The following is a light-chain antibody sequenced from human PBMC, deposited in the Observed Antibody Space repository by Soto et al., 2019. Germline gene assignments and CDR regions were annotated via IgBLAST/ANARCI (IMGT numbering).Light chain of an antibody. CDR2: DAS. V-gene: IGKV3-11*01. CDR3: AQRHWPWT. J-gene: IGKJ1*01. CDR1: QSVTDW. Sequence: EIVVTQSPATLSLSLGERATLSCRTSQSVTDWVAWYQHRPGQAPRLLIFDASNRAPDIPARFSGSGSGTDFTLTISGLEPEDSAVYCCAQRHWPWTVGQGTKVEI.